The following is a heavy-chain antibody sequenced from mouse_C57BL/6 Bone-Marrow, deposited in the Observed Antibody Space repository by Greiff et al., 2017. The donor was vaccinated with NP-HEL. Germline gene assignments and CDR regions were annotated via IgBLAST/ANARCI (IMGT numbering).Heavy chain of an antibody. CDR2: ISSGSSTI. V-gene: IGHV5-17*01. D-gene: IGHD2-3*01. Sequence: DVMLVESGGGLVKPGGSLKLSCAASGFTFSDYGMHWVRQAPEKGLEWVAYISSGSSTIYYADTVKGRFTISRDNAKNTLFLQMTSLRSEDTAMYYCARGGLLRAWFAYWGQGTLVTVSA. CDR1: GFTFSDYG. CDR3: ARGGLLRAWFAY. J-gene: IGHJ3*01.